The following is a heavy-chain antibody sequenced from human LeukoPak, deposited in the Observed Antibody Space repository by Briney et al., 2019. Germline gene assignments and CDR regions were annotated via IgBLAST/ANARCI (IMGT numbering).Heavy chain of an antibody. Sequence: PGGSLRLSCAASGFPFNTYWMSWVRQSPGKGLQWVANIKPDGSDKYYVDSVRGRFTVSRDNAKNSLYLHLSSLGADDTAVYYCPRGTGVYYIYWGQGTLVTVSS. J-gene: IGHJ4*02. CDR3: PRGTGVYYIY. V-gene: IGHV3-7*01. CDR2: IKPDGSDK. D-gene: IGHD1-26*01. CDR1: GFPFNTYW.